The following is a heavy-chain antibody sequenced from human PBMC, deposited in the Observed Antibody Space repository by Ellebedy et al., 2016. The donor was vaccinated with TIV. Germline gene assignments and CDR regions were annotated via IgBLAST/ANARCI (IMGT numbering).Heavy chain of an antibody. CDR2: IIPIFGSA. CDR3: ARDRLSEVLNGGLGVNQLLAPYYMDV. V-gene: IGHV1-69*13. CDR1: GGTFSSYA. Sequence: SVKVSCXASGGTFSSYAISWVRQAHGQGLEWMGGIIPIFGSANYAQKFQGRVTIIADESTSTAYMELSSLRSEDTAVYYCARDRLSEVLNGGLGVNQLLAPYYMDVWGKGTTVTVSS. D-gene: IGHD2-2*01. J-gene: IGHJ6*03.